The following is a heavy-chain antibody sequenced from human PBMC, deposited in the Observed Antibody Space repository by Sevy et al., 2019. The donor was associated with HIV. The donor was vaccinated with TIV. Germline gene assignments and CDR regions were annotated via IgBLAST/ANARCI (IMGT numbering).Heavy chain of an antibody. D-gene: IGHD6-13*01. CDR3: ARGPSGAAAGRFDS. Sequence: GGSLRLSCAASGSTFSSYWINWVRQAPGEGLEWVANINQGGNQKHYMDSVKGRFTISRDNAENAVYLQMNSLRVEDTAVYYCARGPSGAAAGRFDSWGLGTLVTVSS. CDR1: GSTFSSYW. V-gene: IGHV3-7*01. J-gene: IGHJ4*02. CDR2: INQGGNQK.